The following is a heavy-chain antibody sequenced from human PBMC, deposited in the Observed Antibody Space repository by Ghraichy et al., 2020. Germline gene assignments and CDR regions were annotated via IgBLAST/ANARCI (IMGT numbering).Heavy chain of an antibody. Sequence: SQTLSLTCTVSGGSVSSGSYYWSWIRQPPGKGLEWIGYIYYSGSTNYNPSLKSRVTISVDTSKNQFSLKLSSVTAADTAVYYCARGEASTPVDYWGQGTLVTVSS. J-gene: IGHJ4*02. CDR2: IYYSGST. V-gene: IGHV4-61*01. D-gene: IGHD1-26*01. CDR1: GGSVSSGSYY. CDR3: ARGEASTPVDY.